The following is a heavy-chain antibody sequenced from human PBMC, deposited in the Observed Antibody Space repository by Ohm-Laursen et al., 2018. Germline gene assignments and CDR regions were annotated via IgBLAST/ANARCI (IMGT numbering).Heavy chain of an antibody. CDR1: GYSISSGYY. V-gene: IGHV4-38-2*01. CDR3: ARARIAAAESWFDP. J-gene: IGHJ5*02. Sequence: SDTLSLTCAVSGYSISSGYYWGWIRQPPGKGLEWIGNIYHSGSTYYNPSLTSRVTISVDTSKNQFSLKLSSVTAADTAVYYCARARIAAAESWFDPWGQGTLATISS. CDR2: IYHSGST. D-gene: IGHD6-13*01.